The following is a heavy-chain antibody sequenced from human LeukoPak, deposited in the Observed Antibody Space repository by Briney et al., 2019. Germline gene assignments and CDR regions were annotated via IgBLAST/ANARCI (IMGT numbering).Heavy chain of an antibody. D-gene: IGHD3-3*01. CDR2: IFHSGST. CDR1: GYSISSGYY. V-gene: IGHV4-38-2*02. J-gene: IGHJ4*02. CDR3: ARGTPTYDFWSGYYTAAFDY. Sequence: SETLSLTCTVSGYSISSGYYWGWIRLPPGKGLEWIGNIFHSGSTYYNPSLKSRVTISVDTSKNQFSLKLSSVTAADTAVYYCARGTPTYDFWSGYYTAAFDYWGQGTLVTVSS.